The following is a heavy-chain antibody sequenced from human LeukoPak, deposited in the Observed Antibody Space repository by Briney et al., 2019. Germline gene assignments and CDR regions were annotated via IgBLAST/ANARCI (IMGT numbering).Heavy chain of an antibody. D-gene: IGHD3-10*01. CDR3: AKNGEVLSWFNP. Sequence: GGSLRLSCAASGFTFSSYAMSWVRQAPGRGLEWVSAISASGDRTYYADSVKGRFTISRDNSKNTLYLQMNSLRAEDTAVYSCAKNGEVLSWFNPWGQGTLVTVSS. CDR1: GFTFSSYA. V-gene: IGHV3-23*01. J-gene: IGHJ5*02. CDR2: ISASGDRT.